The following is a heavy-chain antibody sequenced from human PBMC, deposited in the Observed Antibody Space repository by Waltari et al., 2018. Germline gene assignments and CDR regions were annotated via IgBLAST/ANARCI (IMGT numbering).Heavy chain of an antibody. CDR3: ARVPWGYDLEGFDY. Sequence: EVQLVESGGGLVQPGGSLRLSCAASGFTFSSYWMSWVRQAPGKGLEWVANIKQDGSENYYVDSVKGRFTISRDNAKNSLYLQMNSLRAEDTAVYYCARVPWGYDLEGFDYWGQGTLVTVSS. CDR1: GFTFSSYW. CDR2: IKQDGSEN. D-gene: IGHD5-12*01. J-gene: IGHJ4*02. V-gene: IGHV3-7*01.